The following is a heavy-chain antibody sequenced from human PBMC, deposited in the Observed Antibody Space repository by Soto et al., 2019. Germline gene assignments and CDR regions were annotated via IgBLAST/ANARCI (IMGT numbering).Heavy chain of an antibody. CDR2: IYYSGST. Sequence: SETLSLTCTVSGGSISSGDYYWSWIRQPPGKGLEWIGYIYYSGSTYYNTSLKSRVTISVDTSKNQIYLKLSSVTAADTAVYYCARGGYCISTSCYWGYYYGMDVWGQGTTVTVSS. J-gene: IGHJ6*02. V-gene: IGHV4-30-4*01. D-gene: IGHD2-2*01. CDR1: GGSISSGDYY. CDR3: ARGGYCISTSCYWGYYYGMDV.